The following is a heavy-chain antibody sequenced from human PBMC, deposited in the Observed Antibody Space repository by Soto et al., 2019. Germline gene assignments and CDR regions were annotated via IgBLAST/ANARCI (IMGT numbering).Heavy chain of an antibody. CDR2: IYYSGST. V-gene: IGHV4-30-4*01. CDR3: ARGHLQAEGWFDP. D-gene: IGHD3-3*02. J-gene: IGHJ5*02. CDR1: GGSISSGDYY. Sequence: QVQLQESGPGLVKRSQTMSLTCTVSGGSISSGDYYWSWIRQPPGKGLEWIGYIYYSGSTYYNPSLKSRVTISVDTSKNQFSLKLSSVTAADTAAYYCARGHLQAEGWFDPWGQGTLVTVSS.